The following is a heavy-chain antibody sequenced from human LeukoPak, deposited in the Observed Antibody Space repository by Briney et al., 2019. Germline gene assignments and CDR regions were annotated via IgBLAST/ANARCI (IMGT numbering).Heavy chain of an antibody. J-gene: IGHJ6*03. CDR1: GYSISSGYY. V-gene: IGHV4-38-2*02. D-gene: IGHD3-16*01. CDR3: ARAPFTPYYYMDV. CDR2: IYHSGST. Sequence: SETLSLTCTVSGYSISSGYYWGWIRQPPGKGLEWIGSIYHSGSTYYNPSLKSRVTISVDTSKKQFSLKLSSVTAADTAVYYCARAPFTPYYYMDVWGKGTTVTVSS.